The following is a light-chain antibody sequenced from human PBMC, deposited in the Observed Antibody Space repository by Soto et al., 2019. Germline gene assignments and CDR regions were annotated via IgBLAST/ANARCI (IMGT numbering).Light chain of an antibody. V-gene: IGKV3-15*01. CDR1: QSVGGD. J-gene: IGKJ2*01. CDR2: NAV. CDR3: QQYNVWPRT. Sequence: EIVMTQSPVTLSVSPGERATLSCRASQSVGGDLAWYQQIPGHAPRLLIYNAVTRATGVAARFSGTGSGTEFTLTVDSLQSEDLAIYYCQQYNVWPRTFGQGTKVDI.